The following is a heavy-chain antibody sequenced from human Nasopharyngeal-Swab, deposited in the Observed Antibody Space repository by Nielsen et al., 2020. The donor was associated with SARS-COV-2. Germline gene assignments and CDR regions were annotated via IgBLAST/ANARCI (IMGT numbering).Heavy chain of an antibody. V-gene: IGHV3-33*01. J-gene: IGHJ4*02. CDR3: ARDQGSSWRLDS. CDR2: IWYDGSNK. D-gene: IGHD6-13*01. CDR1: GFTFSSYG. Sequence: GESLKISCAASGFTFSSYGMHWVRQAPGKGLEWVAVIWYDGSNKYYADSVKGRFTISRDNAKNSLYLQMNNLRGDDTGVYYCARDQGSSWRLDSWGQGTLVTVSS.